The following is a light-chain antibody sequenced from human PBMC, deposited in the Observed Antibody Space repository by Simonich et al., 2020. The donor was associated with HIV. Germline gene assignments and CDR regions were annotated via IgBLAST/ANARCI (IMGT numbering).Light chain of an antibody. CDR2: AAS. CDR3: QQLNSYPRALT. V-gene: IGKV1-9*01. Sequence: DIQLTQSPSFLSASVGDRVTITCRASQDISSYLAWYQQKPGEAPKLLIYAASTLQSGVPSRFSGSGSGTEFTLTISSLQHEDFATYYCQQLNSYPRALTFGGGTKVEIK. CDR1: QDISSY. J-gene: IGKJ4*01.